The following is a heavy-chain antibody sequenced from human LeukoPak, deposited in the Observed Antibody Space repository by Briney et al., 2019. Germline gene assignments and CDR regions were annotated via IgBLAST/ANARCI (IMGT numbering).Heavy chain of an antibody. CDR3: AKDLTRGSGWPIDY. D-gene: IGHD6-19*01. CDR1: GFTFDDYA. J-gene: IGHJ4*02. CDR2: ISGDGGST. V-gene: IGHV3-43*02. Sequence: PGGSLRLSCAASGFTFDDYAMHWVRQAPGKSLEWVSLISGDGGSTYYADSVKGRFTISRDNSKNSLYLQMNSLRTEDTALYYCAKDLTRGSGWPIDYWGQGTLVTVSS.